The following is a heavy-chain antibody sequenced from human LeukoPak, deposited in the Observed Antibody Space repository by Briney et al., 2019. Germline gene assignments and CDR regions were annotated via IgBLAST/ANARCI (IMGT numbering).Heavy chain of an antibody. CDR1: GFTFSSYA. Sequence: GGSLRLSCAASGFTFSSYAVSWVRQAPGKGLEWVSAISGSGSSTYYADSVKGRFTISKDNSKNTLYLQMNSLRAEDTAVYYCAKSRGYSYGWNYAFDIWGQGTVVTVSS. D-gene: IGHD5-18*01. V-gene: IGHV3-23*01. CDR2: ISGSGSST. CDR3: AKSRGYSYGWNYAFDI. J-gene: IGHJ3*02.